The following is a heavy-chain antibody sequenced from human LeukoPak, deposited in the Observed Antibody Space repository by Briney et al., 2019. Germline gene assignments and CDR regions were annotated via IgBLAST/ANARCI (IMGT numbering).Heavy chain of an antibody. J-gene: IGHJ4*02. CDR2: IRYDGSNK. CDR3: AKTLRASLPGYSSSWLYYFDY. Sequence: GGSLRLSCAASGFTFSSYGMHWVRQAPGKGLGWVAFIRYDGSNKYYADSVKGRFTISRDNSKNTLYLQMNSLRAEDTAVYYCAKTLRASLPGYSSSWLYYFDYWGQGTLVTVSS. D-gene: IGHD6-13*01. CDR1: GFTFSSYG. V-gene: IGHV3-30*02.